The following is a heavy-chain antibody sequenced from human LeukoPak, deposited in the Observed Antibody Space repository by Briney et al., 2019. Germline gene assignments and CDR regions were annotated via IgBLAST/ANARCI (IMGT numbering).Heavy chain of an antibody. J-gene: IGHJ4*02. CDR3: ARGHSSGWYAKGRYFDY. D-gene: IGHD6-19*01. Sequence: SETLSLTCAVYGGSFSGYYWSWIRQPPGKGLEWIGEINHSGSTNYNPSLKSRVTISVDTSKNQFSLKLSSVTAADTAVYYCARGHSSGWYAKGRYFDYWGQGTLVTVSS. CDR1: GGSFSGYY. V-gene: IGHV4-34*01. CDR2: INHSGST.